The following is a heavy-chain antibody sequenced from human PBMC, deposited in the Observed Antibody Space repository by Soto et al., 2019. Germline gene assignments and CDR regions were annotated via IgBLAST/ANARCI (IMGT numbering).Heavy chain of an antibody. D-gene: IGHD5-12*01. V-gene: IGHV1-69*04. CDR2: IIPILGIA. CDR3: ARDLNPPFGGYSDNSPNEDGMDV. Sequence: GASVKVSCKASGGTFSSYTISWVRQAPGQGLEWMGRIIPILGIANYAQKFQGRVTITADKSTSTAYMELSSLRSEDTAVYYCARDLNPPFGGYSDNSPNEDGMDVWGQGTTVTVSS. CDR1: GGTFSSYT. J-gene: IGHJ6*02.